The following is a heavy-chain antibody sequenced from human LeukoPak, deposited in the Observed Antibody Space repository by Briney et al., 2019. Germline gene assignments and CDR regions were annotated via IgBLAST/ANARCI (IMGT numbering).Heavy chain of an antibody. CDR1: GFTFSSYW. D-gene: IGHD2-21*02. J-gene: IGHJ6*02. CDR3: ARERVVVTAIEDCYYGMDV. CDR2: INSDGSST. Sequence: PGGSLRLSCAASGFTFSSYWMHWVRHAPGKGLVWVSRINSDGSSTSYADSVKGRFTISRDNAKNTLYLQMNSLRAEDTAVYYRARERVVVTAIEDCYYGMDVWGQGTTVTVSS. V-gene: IGHV3-74*01.